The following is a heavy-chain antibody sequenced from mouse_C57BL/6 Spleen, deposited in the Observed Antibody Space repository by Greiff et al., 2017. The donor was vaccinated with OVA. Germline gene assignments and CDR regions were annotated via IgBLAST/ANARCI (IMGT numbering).Heavy chain of an antibody. CDR1: GYTFTSYW. J-gene: IGHJ4*01. Sequence: QVQLKQPGAELVMPGASVKLSCKASGYTFTSYWMHWVKQRPGQGLEWIGEIDPSDSYTNYNQKFKGKSTLTVDKSSSTAYMQLSSLTSEDSAVYYCARKVYYGSSYGAMDYWGQGTSVTVSS. V-gene: IGHV1-69*01. CDR3: ARKVYYGSSYGAMDY. CDR2: IDPSDSYT. D-gene: IGHD1-1*01.